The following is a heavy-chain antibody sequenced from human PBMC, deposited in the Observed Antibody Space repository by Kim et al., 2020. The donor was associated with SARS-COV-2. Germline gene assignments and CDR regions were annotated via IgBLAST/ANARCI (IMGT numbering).Heavy chain of an antibody. CDR1: GGSISSGGYS. V-gene: IGHV4-30-2*01. CDR3: ARAGDRGYSYGYYFDY. CDR2: IYHSGST. D-gene: IGHD5-18*01. Sequence: SETLSLTCAVSGGSISSGGYSWSWIRQPPGKGLEWIGYIYHSGSTYYNPSLKSRVTISVDRSKNQFSLKLSSVTAADTAVYYCARAGDRGYSYGYYFDYWGQGTLVTVSS. J-gene: IGHJ4*02.